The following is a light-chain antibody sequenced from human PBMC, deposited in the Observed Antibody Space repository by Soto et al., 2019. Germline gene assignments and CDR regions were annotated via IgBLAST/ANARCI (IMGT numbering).Light chain of an antibody. CDR1: QSVSSN. CDR3: QQYHIWPPWT. J-gene: IGKJ1*01. V-gene: IGKV3-15*01. Sequence: IVLTQSPGTLSLSPGERATLSCRASQSVSSNLAWYQQRPGQAPRLLMYGASTRADGIPARFTGSGSGTEFTLTISSLQSEDFAVYYCQQYHIWPPWTSGQGTKVDIK. CDR2: GAS.